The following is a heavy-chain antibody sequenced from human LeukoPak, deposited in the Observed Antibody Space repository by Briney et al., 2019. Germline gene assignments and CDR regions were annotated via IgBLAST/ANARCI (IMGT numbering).Heavy chain of an antibody. CDR2: HYWDDDK. D-gene: IGHD6-19*01. V-gene: IGHV2-5*02. CDR1: GFSLSSSGVG. Sequence: SGPTLVKPTQTLTLTCTFSGFSLSSSGVGVGWIRQPPGKALEWLALHYWDDDKRYSPSLKSRLTITKDTSKNQVVLTMTNMNPVDTATHYCAHTYSSGWNFDYWGQGTLVTVSS. CDR3: AHTYSSGWNFDY. J-gene: IGHJ4*02.